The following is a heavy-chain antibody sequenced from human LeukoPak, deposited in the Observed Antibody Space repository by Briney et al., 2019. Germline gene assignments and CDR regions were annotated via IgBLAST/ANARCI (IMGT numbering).Heavy chain of an antibody. V-gene: IGHV4-4*02. J-gene: IGHJ4*02. CDR3: ARGDSSGYPDY. CDR1: GGSISSSNW. Sequence: ASGTLPLTCTVSGGSISSSNWWSWVRQPPGKGLEWIGEIYHSGSTNYNPSVKSRVTISVDKSKNQFSLKLSSVTAADTAVYYCARGDSSGYPDYWGQGILVTVSS. CDR2: IYHSGST. D-gene: IGHD3-22*01.